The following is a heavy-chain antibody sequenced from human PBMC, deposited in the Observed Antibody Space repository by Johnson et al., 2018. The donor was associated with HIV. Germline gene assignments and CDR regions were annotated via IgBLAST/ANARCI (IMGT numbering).Heavy chain of an antibody. V-gene: IGHV3-15*01. CDR1: GFTFSSYA. CDR2: IKSKTDGGTT. J-gene: IGHJ3*02. Sequence: VQLVESGGSAVRPGGSLRLSCTASGFTFSSYAMHWVRQAPGKGLDWVGRIKSKTDGGTTDSAAPVKGRFTISRDDSKNTLYLQMNSLKTEDTAVYYCTTGTGTTTLYAFDIWGQGTMVTVSS. CDR3: TTGTGTTTLYAFDI. D-gene: IGHD1-7*01.